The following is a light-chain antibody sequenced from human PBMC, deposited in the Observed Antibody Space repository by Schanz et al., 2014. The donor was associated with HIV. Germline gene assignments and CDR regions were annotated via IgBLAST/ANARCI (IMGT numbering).Light chain of an antibody. V-gene: IGKV3-15*01. Sequence: EIVMTQSPGTLSVSPGERATLSCRASQTVSKNLAWYQQKPGQAPRLLIYGASTRVTGIPARFSGSGSGTEFTLTISSLQSEDVAVYYCQQYYSSPLTFGGGTKVEIK. CDR3: QQYYSSPLT. J-gene: IGKJ4*01. CDR2: GAS. CDR1: QTVSKN.